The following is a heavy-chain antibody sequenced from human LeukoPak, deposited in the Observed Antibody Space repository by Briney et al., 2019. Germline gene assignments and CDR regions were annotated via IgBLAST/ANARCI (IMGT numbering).Heavy chain of an antibody. V-gene: IGHV3-15*01. CDR1: GFTFSDAW. D-gene: IGHD2-15*01. CDR3: TTRRQDGW. J-gene: IGHJ4*02. CDR2: IKSKSDGGTI. Sequence: PGGSLRLSCVGSGFTFSDAWMSWVRQAPGKGLEWVGRIKSKSDGGTIDYAAPVKGRFTISRDDSRNTLYLQMNSLKTEDTAVYYCTTRRQDGWWGQGTLVTLS.